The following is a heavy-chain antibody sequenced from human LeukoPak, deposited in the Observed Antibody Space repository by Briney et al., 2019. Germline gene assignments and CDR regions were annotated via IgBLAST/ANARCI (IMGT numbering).Heavy chain of an antibody. V-gene: IGHV3-9*01. CDR1: GFTFDDYA. J-gene: IGHJ5*02. CDR2: VSWNSGSI. CDR3: ASEEGWFDP. Sequence: GGSLRLSCAASGFTFDDYAMHWVRHVPGKGLEWVSGVSWNSGSIGYADSVKGRFTISRDNSKNTLYLQMNSLRAEDTAVYYCASEEGWFDPWGQGTLVTVSS.